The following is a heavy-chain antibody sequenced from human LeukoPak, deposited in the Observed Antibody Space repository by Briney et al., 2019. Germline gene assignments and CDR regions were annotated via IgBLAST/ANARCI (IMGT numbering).Heavy chain of an antibody. V-gene: IGHV3-21*01. J-gene: IGHJ4*02. CDR2: ISSSSSYI. CDR1: GFTFSSYS. CDR3: ARGPVAGTGPIDY. D-gene: IGHD6-19*01. Sequence: GGSLRLSCAASGFTFSSYSMNWVRQAPGKGLEWVSSISSSSSYIYYADSVKGRFTISRDNAKNSLYLQMNSLRAEDTAVYYCARGPVAGTGPIDYWGQGTLVTASS.